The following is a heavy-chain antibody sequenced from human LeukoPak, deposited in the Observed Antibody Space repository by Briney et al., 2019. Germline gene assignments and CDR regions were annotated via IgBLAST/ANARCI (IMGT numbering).Heavy chain of an antibody. CDR2: ISYDGSNK. V-gene: IGHV3-30*18. D-gene: IGHD1-26*01. Sequence: PGRTLRLSCAASGFTFSSYGMHWVRQAPGKGLEWVAVISYDGSNKYYADSVKGRFTISSDNSKNTLYLQMNSLRAEDTAVYYCAKDRDASAFDYWGQGTLVTVSS. J-gene: IGHJ4*02. CDR1: GFTFSSYG. CDR3: AKDRDASAFDY.